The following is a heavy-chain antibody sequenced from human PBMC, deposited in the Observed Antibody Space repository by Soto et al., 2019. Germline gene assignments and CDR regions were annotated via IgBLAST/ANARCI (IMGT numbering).Heavy chain of an antibody. Sequence: QLHLVQSGAVVKKPGASVTVSCSASGYPVTAYYMHWVRQAPGRGLEWMEGINPATGAPKYTQTFQGRVTRTRDTSTSTVFMELGGPTSEDTSVFYWARGGGVGVTGSAAFDMWGQGTLVTVSS. J-gene: IGHJ3*02. CDR1: GYPVTAYY. D-gene: IGHD3-3*01. CDR3: ARGGGVGVTGSAAFDM. CDR2: INPATGAP. V-gene: IGHV1-2*02.